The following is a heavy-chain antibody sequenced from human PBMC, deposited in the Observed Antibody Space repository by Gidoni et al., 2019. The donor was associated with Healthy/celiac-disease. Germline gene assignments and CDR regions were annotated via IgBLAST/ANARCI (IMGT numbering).Heavy chain of an antibody. D-gene: IGHD6-13*01. CDR2: ISGSGGST. Sequence: EVQLVESGGGLVQPGGSLRLSCAASGFTFSSYAMSWVRQAPGKGLEWVSAISGSGGSTYYADSVKGRFTISRDNSKNTLYLQMNSLRAEDTAVYYCAKALTEGGSSWLNYYYYGMDVWGQGTTVTVSS. CDR3: AKALTEGGSSWLNYYYYGMDV. V-gene: IGHV3-23*04. CDR1: GFTFSSYA. J-gene: IGHJ6*02.